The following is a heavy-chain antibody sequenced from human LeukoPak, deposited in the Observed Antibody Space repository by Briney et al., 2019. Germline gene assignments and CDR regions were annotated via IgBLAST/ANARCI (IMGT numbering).Heavy chain of an antibody. D-gene: IGHD3-22*01. V-gene: IGHV1-18*01. CDR3: ARGRRSDYYDSSGYSSFGP. Sequence: GASVKVSCKASGYTFTSYGISWVRQAPGQGLEWMGWISAYNGNTNYAQKLQGRVTMTTDTSTSTAYMELRSLRSDDTAVYYCARGRRSDYYDSSGYSSFGPRGQGTLVTVSS. J-gene: IGHJ5*02. CDR2: ISAYNGNT. CDR1: GYTFTSYG.